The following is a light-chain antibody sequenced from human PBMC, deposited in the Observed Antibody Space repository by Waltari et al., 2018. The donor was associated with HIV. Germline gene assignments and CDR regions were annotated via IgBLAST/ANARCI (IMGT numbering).Light chain of an antibody. Sequence: QSALTQPASVSGSPGQSITISCAGTGAEIGAYNYVAWYQKLPVSVPERIIYDVTSRPSGIPDRFSASKSGNAASLTISGLQAEDEGDYYCSSYTTFNTVIFGGGTKLTVL. CDR2: DVT. J-gene: IGLJ2*01. CDR3: SSYTTFNTVI. CDR1: GAEIGAYNY. V-gene: IGLV2-14*03.